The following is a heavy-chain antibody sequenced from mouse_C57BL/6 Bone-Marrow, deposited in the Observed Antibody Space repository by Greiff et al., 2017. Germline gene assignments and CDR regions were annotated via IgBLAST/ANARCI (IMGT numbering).Heavy chain of an antibody. J-gene: IGHJ4*01. CDR2: IEPETGGT. D-gene: IGHD2-10*02. V-gene: IGHV1-15*01. CDR3: TVWYAMDY. CDR1: GYTFTDYE. Sequence: QVQLQQSGAELVRPGASVTLSCKASGYTFTDYEMHWVKQTPVHGLEWIGAIEPETGGTAYNQKFKGKAILTADKSSSTAYMELRSLTSEDSAVYYCTVWYAMDYWGQGTSVTVSS.